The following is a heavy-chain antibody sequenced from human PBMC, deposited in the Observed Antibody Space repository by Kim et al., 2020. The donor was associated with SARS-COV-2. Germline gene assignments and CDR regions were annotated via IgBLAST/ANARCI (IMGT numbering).Heavy chain of an antibody. Sequence: GGSLRLSCAASGFTFSSYGMNWVCQAPGKGLEWVAFISKDGSNKYYADSVKGRFTISRDNFNTTLYLQMNSLRAEDTAVYYCAGGVRSFDFDFWGQGTLVTVSS. CDR1: GFTFSSYG. V-gene: IGHV3-33*05. CDR3: AGGVRSFDFDF. J-gene: IGHJ4*02. CDR2: ISKDGSNK.